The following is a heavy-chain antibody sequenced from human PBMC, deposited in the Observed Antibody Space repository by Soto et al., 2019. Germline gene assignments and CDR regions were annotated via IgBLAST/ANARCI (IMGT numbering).Heavy chain of an antibody. J-gene: IGHJ6*02. D-gene: IGHD6-6*01. V-gene: IGHV3-49*04. CDR3: TRGKKYPGTDV. CDR2: IRSKAYGGTT. Sequence: SLRLSCTASGFTFGDYAMSWVRQAPGKGLEWVGFIRSKAYGGTTEYAASVKGRFTISRDDSKSIAYLQMNSLKTEDTAVYYCTRGKKYPGTDVWGQGTTVTVSS. CDR1: GFTFGDYA.